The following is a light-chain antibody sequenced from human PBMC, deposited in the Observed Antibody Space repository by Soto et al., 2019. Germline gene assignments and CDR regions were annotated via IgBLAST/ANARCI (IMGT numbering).Light chain of an antibody. CDR2: DAS. Sequence: DIQMTQAPSSLSSSVGDRVTITCQASQDISNYLNWYQQKQEKAPKLLIYDASNFETGVTSRFSGSGSGPDFSLTISSLQREDIATDYFQQYDTLPFTFGPGTNVDIK. J-gene: IGKJ3*01. CDR1: QDISNY. CDR3: QQYDTLPFT. V-gene: IGKV1-33*01.